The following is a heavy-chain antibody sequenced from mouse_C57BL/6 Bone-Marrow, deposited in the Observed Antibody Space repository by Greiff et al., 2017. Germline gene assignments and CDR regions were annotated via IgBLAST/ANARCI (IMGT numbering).Heavy chain of an antibody. CDR3: ARDQGLRQGLIAY. CDR1: GFTFSSYA. D-gene: IGHD2-4*01. J-gene: IGHJ3*01. CDR2: ISAGGSYT. Sequence: EVQRVESGGGLVKPGGSLKLSCAASGFTFSSYAMSWVRQTPEKRLEWVATISAGGSYTYYPDNVKGRFTISRDNAKNNLYLQMSHLKSEDTAMYYCARDQGLRQGLIAYWGQGTLVTVSA. V-gene: IGHV5-4*01.